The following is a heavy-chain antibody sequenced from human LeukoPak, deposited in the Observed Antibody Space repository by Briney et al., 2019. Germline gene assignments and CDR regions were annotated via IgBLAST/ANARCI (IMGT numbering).Heavy chain of an antibody. V-gene: IGHV4-61*02. J-gene: IGHJ3*02. CDR3: AVRRLGYAFDI. Sequence: SETLSLTCTVSGGSISGDNYLWTWIRQPAGKKPEWIGRIFSSGSTNYNPSLRSRVTISVDTSKNKFSLAMTSVTAADTAMYYCAVRRLGYAFDIWGQGTMVTVSS. D-gene: IGHD3-10*01. CDR1: GGSISGDNYL. CDR2: IFSSGST.